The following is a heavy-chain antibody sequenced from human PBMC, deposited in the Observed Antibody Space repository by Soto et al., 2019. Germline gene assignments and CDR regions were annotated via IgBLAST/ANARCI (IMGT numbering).Heavy chain of an antibody. D-gene: IGHD3-3*01. J-gene: IGHJ6*03. CDR3: AKGVTIFGLSYMDV. V-gene: IGHV3-23*01. CDR1: GFPFSNYG. Sequence: PGGSMGLSCAGSGFPFSNYGMSWVRQAPGKGLEWVSGISGSGGTTSYADSVKGRFTISRDNSKNTLYLQMNSLRAEDTAVYHCAKGVTIFGLSYMDVWGKGTTVTVSS. CDR2: ISGSGGTT.